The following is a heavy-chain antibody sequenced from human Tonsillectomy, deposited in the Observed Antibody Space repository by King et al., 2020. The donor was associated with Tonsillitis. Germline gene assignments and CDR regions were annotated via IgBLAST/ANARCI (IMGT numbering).Heavy chain of an antibody. J-gene: IGHJ4*02. D-gene: IGHD6-13*01. CDR3: TRGGSAGNYFDY. V-gene: IGHV3-49*03. Sequence: VQLVESGVGLVQPGRSLRLSCTASGFTFGDYAMSWFRQAPGKGLEWVGFIRSKAHGGTTEYAASVKGRFTIPRDDSKSIAYLQMNSLKTEDTAVYYCTRGGSAGNYFDYWGQGTLVTVSS. CDR2: IRSKAHGGTT. CDR1: GFTFGDYA.